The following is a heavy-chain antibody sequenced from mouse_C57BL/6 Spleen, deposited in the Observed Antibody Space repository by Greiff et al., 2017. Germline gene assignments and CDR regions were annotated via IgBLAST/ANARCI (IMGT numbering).Heavy chain of an antibody. CDR1: GYAFSSYW. J-gene: IGHJ1*03. CDR2: IYPGDGDT. CDR3: ARSDGYFPWYFDV. V-gene: IGHV1-80*01. Sequence: VQLQESGAELVKPGASVKISCKASGYAFSSYWMNWVKQRPGKGLEWIGQIYPGDGDTNYNGKFKGKATLTADKSSSTAYMQRSSLTSEDSAVYFCARSDGYFPWYFDVWGTGTTVTVSS. D-gene: IGHD2-3*01.